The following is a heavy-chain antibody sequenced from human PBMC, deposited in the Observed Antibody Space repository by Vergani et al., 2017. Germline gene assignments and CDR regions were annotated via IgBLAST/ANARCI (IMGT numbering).Heavy chain of an antibody. V-gene: IGHV3-23*01. Sequence: EVQFLESGGGLVQPGGSLRLTCAASEFTFSNYAMNWVRQAPGKGLEWVSGISGSGVRAYYTDSVKGRFTISRDNSKNMLFLQMNNLRTEDTAIYYCAKQYFVSGNYLFVYWCQGTLVTVSS. D-gene: IGHD3-10*01. J-gene: IGHJ4*02. CDR1: EFTFSNYA. CDR3: AKQYFVSGNYLFVY. CDR2: ISGSGVRA.